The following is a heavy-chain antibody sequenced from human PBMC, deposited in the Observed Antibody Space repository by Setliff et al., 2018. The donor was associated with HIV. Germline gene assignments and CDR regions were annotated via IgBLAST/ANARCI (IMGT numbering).Heavy chain of an antibody. V-gene: IGHV4-59*01. CDR3: ARGPGSSWFDS. CDR2: VDYFGST. J-gene: IGHJ5*01. Sequence: PSETLSLTCTVSGGSINTYYWTWIRQPPEKGLEWIGNVDYFGSTNYSPSLKSRVTVSVDTSKNQFSLNLRSVTAADTAVYYCARGPGSSWFDSWGQGTLVTVS. CDR1: GGSINTYY. D-gene: IGHD6-13*01.